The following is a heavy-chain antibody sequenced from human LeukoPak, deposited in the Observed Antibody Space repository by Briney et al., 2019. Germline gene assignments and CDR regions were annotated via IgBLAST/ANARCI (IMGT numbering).Heavy chain of an antibody. CDR2: ISSGGETI. J-gene: IGHJ4*02. V-gene: IGHV3-23*01. CDR3: ASKVGGLRPLDY. D-gene: IGHD3-16*01. Sequence: PGGSLRLSCAASGFTFSSYGMNWVRQAPGKGLEWVSVISSGGETIHYADSVKGRFTISRDNSKSTLYLQMNSLRAEDTAIYYCASKVGGLRPLDYWGQGTLVTVSS. CDR1: GFTFSSYG.